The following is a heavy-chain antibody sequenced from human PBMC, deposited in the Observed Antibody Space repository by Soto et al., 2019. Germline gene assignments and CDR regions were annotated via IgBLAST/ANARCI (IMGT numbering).Heavy chain of an antibody. V-gene: IGHV3-30-3*01. CDR2: ISYDGSNK. CDR3: ARGYYGSGSYYNRRYYFDY. Sequence: GGSLRLSCVASGFTFSSYAMHWVRQAPGKGLEWVAVISYDGSNKYYADSVKGRFTISRDNSKNTLYLQMNSLRAEDTAVYYCARGYYGSGSYYNRRYYFDYWGQGTLVTVSS. D-gene: IGHD3-10*01. CDR1: GFTFSSYA. J-gene: IGHJ4*02.